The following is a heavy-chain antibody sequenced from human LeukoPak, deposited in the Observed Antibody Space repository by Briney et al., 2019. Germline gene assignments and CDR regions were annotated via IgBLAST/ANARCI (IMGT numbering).Heavy chain of an antibody. Sequence: SETLSLTCTVSGGSISNNYWSWVRQPPGKRLEWIAYIQYPGTTDYNPSLKSRVTISLESSENQFSLKRSSVTAADTAIYYCVRHGIEDPGRVLFDYWGRGTLVTVSS. CDR2: IQYPGTT. J-gene: IGHJ4*02. CDR3: VRHGIEDPGRVLFDY. CDR1: GGSISNNY. V-gene: IGHV4-59*08. D-gene: IGHD1-26*01.